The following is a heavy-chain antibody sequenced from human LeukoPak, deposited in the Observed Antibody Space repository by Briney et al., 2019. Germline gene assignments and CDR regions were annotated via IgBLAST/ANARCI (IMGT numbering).Heavy chain of an antibody. CDR3: ARELATMLYYFDY. CDR2: IYTSGCT. Sequence: KTSQTLSLTCTVSGGSISSGSYYWSWIRQPAGKGLEWIGRIYTSGCTNYNPSLKSRVTISVDTSKNQFSLKPSSVTAADTAVYYCARELATMLYYFDYWGQGTLVTVSS. CDR1: GGSISSGSYY. V-gene: IGHV4-61*02. D-gene: IGHD5-24*01. J-gene: IGHJ4*02.